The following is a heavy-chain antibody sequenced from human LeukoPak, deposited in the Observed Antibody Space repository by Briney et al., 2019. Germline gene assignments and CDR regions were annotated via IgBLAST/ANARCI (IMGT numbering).Heavy chain of an antibody. CDR2: INSDGSST. D-gene: IGHD4-17*01. J-gene: IGHJ6*03. V-gene: IGHV3-74*01. CDR3: ASSYGDYDNYYYYYMDV. CDR1: GFTFSSYW. Sequence: QAGGSLRLSCAASGFTFSSYWMHWVRQAPGKGLVWVSRINSDGSSTSYADSVKGRFTISRDNAKNTLYLQMNSLRAEDTAVYYCASSYGDYDNYYYYYMDVWGKGTTVTVSS.